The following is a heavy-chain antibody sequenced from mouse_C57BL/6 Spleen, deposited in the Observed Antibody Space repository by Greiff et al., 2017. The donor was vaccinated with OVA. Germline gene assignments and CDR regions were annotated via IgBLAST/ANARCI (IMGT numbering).Heavy chain of an antibody. Sequence: VKLQQPGAELVKPGASVKMSCKASGYTFTSYWITWVKQRPGQGLEWIGDIYPGSGSTNYNEKFKSKATLTVDTSSSTAYMQLSSLTSEDSAVYYCARKGTTVRYFDYWGQGTTLTVSS. CDR2: IYPGSGST. CDR3: ARKGTTVRYFDY. J-gene: IGHJ2*01. CDR1: GYTFTSYW. D-gene: IGHD1-1*01. V-gene: IGHV1-55*01.